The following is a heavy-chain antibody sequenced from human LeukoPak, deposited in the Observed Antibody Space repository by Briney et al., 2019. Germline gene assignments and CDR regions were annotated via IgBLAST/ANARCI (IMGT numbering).Heavy chain of an antibody. CDR1: GYTFTSYG. D-gene: IGHD2-2*01. J-gene: IGHJ4*02. V-gene: IGHV1-69*04. CDR2: IIPILGIA. Sequence: ASVKVSCKASGYTFTSYGISWVRQAPGQGLEWMGRIIPILGIANYAQKFQGRVTITADKSTSTAYMELSSLRSEDTAVYYCARDPPDCSSTSCPFDYWGQGTLVTVSS. CDR3: ARDPPDCSSTSCPFDY.